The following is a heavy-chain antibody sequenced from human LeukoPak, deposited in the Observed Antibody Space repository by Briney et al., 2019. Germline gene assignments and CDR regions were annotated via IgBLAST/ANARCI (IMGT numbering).Heavy chain of an antibody. J-gene: IGHJ4*02. D-gene: IGHD4-17*01. V-gene: IGHV4-30-2*01. Sequence: SQTLSLTCAVSGGSISSGGYSWSWIRQPPGKGLEWIGYIYHSGSTYYNPSLKSRVTISVDRSKNQFSLKLSSVTAADTAVYYCARGSATVTMEDYFDYWGQGTLVTVSS. CDR1: GGSISSGGYS. CDR3: ARGSATVTMEDYFDY. CDR2: IYHSGST.